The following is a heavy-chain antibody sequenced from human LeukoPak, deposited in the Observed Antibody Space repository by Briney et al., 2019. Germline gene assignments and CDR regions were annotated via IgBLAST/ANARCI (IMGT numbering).Heavy chain of an antibody. Sequence: ASVKVSCKASGGTFSSYAISWVRQAPGQGLEWMGGIIPIFGTANYAQKFQGRVTITADKSTSTAYMELSSLRSEDTAVYYCASLVVAGVYYFDYWGQGTLVTVSS. D-gene: IGHD2-15*01. J-gene: IGHJ4*02. V-gene: IGHV1-69*06. CDR3: ASLVVAGVYYFDY. CDR1: GGTFSSYA. CDR2: IIPIFGTA.